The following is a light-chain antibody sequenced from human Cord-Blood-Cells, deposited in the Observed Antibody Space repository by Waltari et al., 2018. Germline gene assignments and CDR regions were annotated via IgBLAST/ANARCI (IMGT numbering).Light chain of an antibody. CDR1: QSVSSSY. CDR3: QQYGSSPFT. V-gene: IGKV3-20*01. Sequence: EIVLTQSPGTLSLSPGERATLPCRASQSVSSSYLAWYQQKPGQAPRRLIYGASSRATGIPDRFSGSGSGTDFTLTISRLEPEDFAVYYCQQYGSSPFTFGPGTKVDIK. J-gene: IGKJ3*01. CDR2: GAS.